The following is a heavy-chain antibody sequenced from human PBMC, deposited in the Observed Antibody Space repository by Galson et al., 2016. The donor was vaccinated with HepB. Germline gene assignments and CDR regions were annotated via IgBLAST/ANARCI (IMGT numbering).Heavy chain of an antibody. D-gene: IGHD6-13*01. CDR2: ISYDVRNK. CDR3: ARDGFPAAAYGMDV. V-gene: IGHV3-30*04. CDR1: GFTFISYD. Sequence: SLRLSCAASGFTFISYDMHWVRQAPGKGLEWVAVISYDVRNKYYADSVKGRFTISRDNSKNTLYLQMNSLRAGDTAVYYCARDGFPAAAYGMDVWGQGTTVTVSS. J-gene: IGHJ6*02.